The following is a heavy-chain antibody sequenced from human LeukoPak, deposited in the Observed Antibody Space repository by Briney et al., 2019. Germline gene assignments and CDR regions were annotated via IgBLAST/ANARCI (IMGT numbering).Heavy chain of an antibody. D-gene: IGHD3-22*01. J-gene: IGHJ4*02. Sequence: ASVTVSCKASGGTFSSYAIRWVRQAPGQGLEWMGRIIPILGIANYAQKLQGRVTITADKSTSTAYMELSSLRSEDTAVYYCARESYYDSSGYLDYWGQGTLVTVSS. CDR1: GGTFSSYA. CDR2: IIPILGIA. CDR3: ARESYYDSSGYLDY. V-gene: IGHV1-69*04.